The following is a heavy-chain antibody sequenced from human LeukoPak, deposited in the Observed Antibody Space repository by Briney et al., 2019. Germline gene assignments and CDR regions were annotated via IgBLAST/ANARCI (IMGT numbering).Heavy chain of an antibody. CDR1: GFTISTYS. V-gene: IGHV3-21*01. J-gene: IGHJ4*02. CDR2: ISSSSTYI. D-gene: IGHD1-26*01. Sequence: GGSLRLSCAASGFTISTYSMNWFRQAPGKGLEWVSSISSSSTYIYYGDSVKGRFTISRDNAKNSLYLQMNSLRAEDTAVYYCARLRGLYSDTNRYQTALDCWGQGTLVTVSS. CDR3: ARLRGLYSDTNRYQTALDC.